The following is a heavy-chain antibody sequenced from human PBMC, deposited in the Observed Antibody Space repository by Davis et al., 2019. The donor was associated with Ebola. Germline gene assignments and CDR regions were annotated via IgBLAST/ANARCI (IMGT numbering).Heavy chain of an antibody. CDR2: ITDTGGRT. J-gene: IGHJ6*02. D-gene: IGHD3-3*01. V-gene: IGHV3-23*01. Sequence: GGSLRLSCVVSGFTFSSYSMNWVRQAPGKGLEWVAAITDTGGRTHYADSVKGRFTISRDNPNNMLYLQMNSLRAEDTAVYYCALYYDFWSGYYTDYYGMDVWGQGTTVTVSS. CDR1: GFTFSSYS. CDR3: ALYYDFWSGYYTDYYGMDV.